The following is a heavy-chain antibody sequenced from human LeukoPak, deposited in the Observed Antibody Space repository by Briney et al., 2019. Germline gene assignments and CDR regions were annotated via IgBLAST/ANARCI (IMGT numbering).Heavy chain of an antibody. CDR1: GFTFSSYA. J-gene: IGHJ4*02. CDR3: AKGTSSGERVDY. V-gene: IGHV3-23*01. D-gene: IGHD6-25*01. Sequence: GGSLRLSCAASGFTFSSYAMSWVPQAPGRGRKWVSSISGNSGRTFYADSVKGRFRISRDNSNNTLYLQMNSLRAEDAAVYYCAKGTSSGERVDYWGQGTLVSVSS. CDR2: ISGNSGRT.